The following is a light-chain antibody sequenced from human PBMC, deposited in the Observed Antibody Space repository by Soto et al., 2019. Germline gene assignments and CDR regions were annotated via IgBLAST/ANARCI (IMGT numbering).Light chain of an antibody. CDR1: SSNIGAGYD. CDR2: GNN. J-gene: IGLJ2*01. CDR3: QSYDSSLNDLV. V-gene: IGLV1-40*01. Sequence: QSVLTQPPSVSGAPGQRVTISCTGNSSNIGAGYDVHWYQQLPGTAPKLLIYGNNNRPSGVPDRFSGSKSGTSASLAITGLQAEDESDYYCQSYDSSLNDLVFGGGTKLTVL.